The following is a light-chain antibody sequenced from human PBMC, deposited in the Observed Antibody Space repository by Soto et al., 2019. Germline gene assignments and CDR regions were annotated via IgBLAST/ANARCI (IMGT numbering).Light chain of an antibody. V-gene: IGKV3D-20*01. CDR2: DTS. J-gene: IGKJ1*01. CDR1: QRVSGGF. CDR3: QQYGSSPS. Sequence: DIVLTQSPATLSLSPGERATLYCGASQRVSGGFLAWYQLKPGLAPRLILYDTSFRATGIPDRFSGSGSGTDFTLTISRLDPEDFAVYYCQQYGSSPSFGQGTKVEIK.